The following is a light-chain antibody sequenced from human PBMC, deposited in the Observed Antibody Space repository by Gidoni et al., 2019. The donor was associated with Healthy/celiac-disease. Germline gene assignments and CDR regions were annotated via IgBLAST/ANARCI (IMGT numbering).Light chain of an antibody. V-gene: IGKV1-9*01. Sequence: DIQLTQSPSFLSASVGDRVTTTCRASQGISSYLAWYQQKPGKAPKLLIYAASTLQGGVPSRFSGSGSGTEFTLTISRLQPEDFATYSCQQLSSSPLTFGPGTKVDIK. CDR3: QQLSSSPLT. J-gene: IGKJ3*01. CDR2: AAS. CDR1: QGISSY.